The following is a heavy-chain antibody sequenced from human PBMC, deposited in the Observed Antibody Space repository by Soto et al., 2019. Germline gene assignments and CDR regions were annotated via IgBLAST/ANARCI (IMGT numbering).Heavy chain of an antibody. CDR1: GGSISNYY. V-gene: IGHV4-59*08. D-gene: IGHD6-13*01. CDR3: ARLAAAANYLDS. CDR2: IYSSGTS. Sequence: PSETLSLTCTVSGGSISNYYWTWIRQPPGKGLEWIGYIYSSGTSTYNPSLKGRVTISINTSNNQFSLWLSSVTAADTAVYYCARLAAAANYLDSWGQGTLVTVSS. J-gene: IGHJ4*02.